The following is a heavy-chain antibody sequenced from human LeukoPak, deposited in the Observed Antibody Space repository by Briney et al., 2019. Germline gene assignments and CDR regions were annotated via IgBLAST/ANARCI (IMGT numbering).Heavy chain of an antibody. CDR2: IIPIFGTA. J-gene: IGHJ4*02. CDR1: GGTFSSYA. D-gene: IGHD2-2*01. Sequence: ASVKVSCKASGGTFSSYAISWVRQAPGQGLEWMGGIIPIFGTANYAQKFQGRVTITADESTSTAYMELSSLRSEDTAVYYCAIFPDIVVVTAAPFDYWGQGTLVTVSS. CDR3: AIFPDIVVVTAAPFDY. V-gene: IGHV1-69*13.